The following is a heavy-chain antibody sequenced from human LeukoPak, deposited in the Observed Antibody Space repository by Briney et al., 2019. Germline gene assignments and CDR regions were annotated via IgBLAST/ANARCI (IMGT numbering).Heavy chain of an antibody. CDR1: GGSISSYY. D-gene: IGHD6-19*01. Sequence: SETLSLTCTVSGGSISSYYWSWIRQPPGKGLEWIGYIYYSGSTSYNPSLKSRVTISVDTSKNQFSLKLSSVTAADTAVYYCARVGSSGSHKYYYYYGMDVWGQGTTVTVSS. CDR2: IYYSGST. J-gene: IGHJ6*02. V-gene: IGHV4-59*01. CDR3: ARVGSSGSHKYYYYYGMDV.